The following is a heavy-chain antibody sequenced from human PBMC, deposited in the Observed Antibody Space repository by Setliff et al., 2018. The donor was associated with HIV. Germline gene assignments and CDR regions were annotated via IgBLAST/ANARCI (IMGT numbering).Heavy chain of an antibody. CDR2: INPSGGST. D-gene: IGHD3-22*01. V-gene: IGHV1-46*01. Sequence: ASVKVSCKASGHTFTSYYMHWVRQAPGQGLEWMGIINPSGGSTSYAQKFQGRVTMTRDTSTSTVYMELSSLRSEDTAVYYCARDGYYDSSGYYKAQWAFDIWGQGTMVTVSS. CDR1: GHTFTSYY. CDR3: ARDGYYDSSGYYKAQWAFDI. J-gene: IGHJ3*02.